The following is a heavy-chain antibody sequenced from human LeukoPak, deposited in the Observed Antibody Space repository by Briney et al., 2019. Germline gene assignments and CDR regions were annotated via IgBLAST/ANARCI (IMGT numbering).Heavy chain of an antibody. CDR2: IYHSGST. V-gene: IGHV4-38-2*02. Sequence: SETLSLTCTVSGYSISSGYYWGWIRQPPGKGLEWIGSIYHSGSTYYNPSLKSRVTISVDTSKNQFSLKLSSVTAADTAVYYCARSITMVRGVHFDYWGQGTLVTVSS. CDR3: ARSITMVRGVHFDY. D-gene: IGHD3-10*01. CDR1: GYSISSGYY. J-gene: IGHJ4*02.